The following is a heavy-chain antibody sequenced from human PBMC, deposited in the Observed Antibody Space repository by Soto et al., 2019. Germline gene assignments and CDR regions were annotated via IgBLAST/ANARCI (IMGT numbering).Heavy chain of an antibody. Sequence: GGSLRLSCAASGFTFSSYAMSWVRQAPGKGLEWVSAISGSGGGTYYADSVKGRFTISRDNSKNTLYLQMNSLRAEDTAVYYCAKDLAYCGGDCPNYYYYGMDVWGQGTTVTVSS. J-gene: IGHJ6*02. CDR1: GFTFSSYA. CDR2: ISGSGGGT. V-gene: IGHV3-23*01. CDR3: AKDLAYCGGDCPNYYYYGMDV. D-gene: IGHD2-21*02.